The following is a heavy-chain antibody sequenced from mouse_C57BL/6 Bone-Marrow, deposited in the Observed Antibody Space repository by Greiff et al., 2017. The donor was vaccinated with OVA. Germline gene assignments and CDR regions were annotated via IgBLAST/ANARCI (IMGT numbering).Heavy chain of an antibody. CDR1: GFTFSSYA. CDR3: ARDGDYSNYGFAY. V-gene: IGHV5-4*01. D-gene: IGHD2-5*01. Sequence: DVKLVESGGGLVKPGGSLKLSCAASGFTFSSYAMSWVRQTPEKRLEWVATISDGGSYTYYPDNVKGRFTISRDNAKNNLYLQMSHLKSEDTAMYYCARDGDYSNYGFAYWGQGTLVTVSA. J-gene: IGHJ3*01. CDR2: ISDGGSYT.